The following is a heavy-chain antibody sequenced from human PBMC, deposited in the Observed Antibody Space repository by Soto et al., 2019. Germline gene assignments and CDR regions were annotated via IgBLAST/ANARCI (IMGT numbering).Heavy chain of an antibody. J-gene: IGHJ4*02. D-gene: IGHD3-22*01. CDR1: GYSFVSYW. V-gene: IGHV5-51*01. Sequence: GESLKISCTGFGYSFVSYWIGWVRQMPGKGLELMGIIHTGYSDTRYSPSLQGQVTISADKSISTAYLQLDSLKASDTAIYYCARCHYSSAQYHFDSGGQVTQVTVSS. CDR3: ARCHYSSAQYHFDS. CDR2: IHTGYSDT.